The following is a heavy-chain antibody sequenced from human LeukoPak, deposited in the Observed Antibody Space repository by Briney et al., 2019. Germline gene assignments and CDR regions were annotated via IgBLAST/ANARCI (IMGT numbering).Heavy chain of an antibody. CDR3: AKDSGDFWSGYIDY. CDR1: GFTFSSCV. D-gene: IGHD3-3*01. J-gene: IGHJ4*02. Sequence: GGSLRLSCAASGFTFSSCVMSWFRQAPGKGLEWVSGISWNSGSIGYADSVKGRFTISRDNAKNSLYLQMNSLRAEDTALYYCAKDSGDFWSGYIDYWGQGTLVTVSS. CDR2: ISWNSGSI. V-gene: IGHV3-9*01.